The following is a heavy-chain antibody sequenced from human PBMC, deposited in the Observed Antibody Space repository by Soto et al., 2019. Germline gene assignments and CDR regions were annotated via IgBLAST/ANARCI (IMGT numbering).Heavy chain of an antibody. Sequence: QVQLVQSGAEVKRPGSSVKVSCKASGDTFNFYSINWVRQAPGLGLEWMGRVNPIVSMSNYAQKFQGRVTIAADKSTSTAYMELRSLRSADTAIYYCASSYGSGYRAFDYWGQGALVTVSS. CDR2: VNPIVSMS. V-gene: IGHV1-69*02. CDR1: GDTFNFYS. D-gene: IGHD3-10*01. CDR3: ASSYGSGYRAFDY. J-gene: IGHJ4*02.